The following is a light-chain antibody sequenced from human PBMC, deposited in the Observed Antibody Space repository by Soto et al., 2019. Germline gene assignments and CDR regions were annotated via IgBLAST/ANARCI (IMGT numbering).Light chain of an antibody. CDR1: QSINSW. J-gene: IGKJ1*01. CDR2: DAS. V-gene: IGKV1-5*01. CDR3: QQYNSYPWT. Sequence: DIQLTQSPSTLSASVGDRVTITCRASQSINSWLAWYQQKPGKAPKLLIYDASSLESGVPSRFNGSGSGTEFTLTISSLQPDDFATYYCQQYNSYPWTFDQGTKVEIK.